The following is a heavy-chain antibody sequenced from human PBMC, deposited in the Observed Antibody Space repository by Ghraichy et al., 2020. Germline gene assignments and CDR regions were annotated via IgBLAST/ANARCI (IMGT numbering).Heavy chain of an antibody. Sequence: SETLSLTCTVSGGSISSGGYYWSWIRQHPGKGLEWIGYIYYSGSTYYNPSLKSRVTISVDTSKNQFSLKLSSVTAADTAVYYCASCSSWGHYFDYWGQGTLVTVSS. CDR1: GGSISSGGYY. D-gene: IGHD6-13*01. CDR3: ASCSSWGHYFDY. J-gene: IGHJ4*02. CDR2: IYYSGST. V-gene: IGHV4-31*03.